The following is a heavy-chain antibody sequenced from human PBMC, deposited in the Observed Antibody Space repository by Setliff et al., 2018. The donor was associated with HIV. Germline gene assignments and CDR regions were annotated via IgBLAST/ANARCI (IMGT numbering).Heavy chain of an antibody. D-gene: IGHD3-3*01. CDR3: ARGYDFGSGHAFYLDV. J-gene: IGHJ6*03. V-gene: IGHV3-33*03. CDR1: GFTFNSYA. CDR2: IWYDGSNK. Sequence: GGSLRLSCAASGFTFNSYAMHWVRQAPGKGLEWVAIIWYDGSNKYYAESVKGRFTISRDNAKNSLYLQMNSMRAEDTAVYYCARGYDFGSGHAFYLDVCGKGTTVTVSS.